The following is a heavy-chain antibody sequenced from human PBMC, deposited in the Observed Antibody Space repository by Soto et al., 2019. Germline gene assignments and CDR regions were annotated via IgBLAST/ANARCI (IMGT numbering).Heavy chain of an antibody. CDR1: GGTFSSYA. D-gene: IGHD6-13*01. CDR3: ARDRRPIAAAGRLGLDV. J-gene: IGHJ6*02. V-gene: IGHV1-69*01. Sequence: QVQLVQSGAEVKKPGSSVKVSCKASGGTFSSYAISWVRQAPGQGLEWMGGIIPIFGTANYAQKFQGRVTIPADESTSTAYMELSSLRSEDTAVYYCARDRRPIAAAGRLGLDVWGQGTTVTVSS. CDR2: IIPIFGTA.